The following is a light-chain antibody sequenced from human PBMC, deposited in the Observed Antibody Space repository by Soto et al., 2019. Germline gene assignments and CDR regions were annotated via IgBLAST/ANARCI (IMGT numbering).Light chain of an antibody. CDR1: SSDVGGYNY. CDR2: DVS. CDR3: CSYAGSYTYV. J-gene: IGLJ1*01. V-gene: IGLV2-11*01. Sequence: QSVLTQPRSVAGSPGQSVTISCTGTSSDVGGYNYVSWYQQRPGKAPKLMIYDVSKRPSGVPDRFSGSKSGSTASLTISGLQAEDEADYFCCSYAGSYTYVFGTGTKVTVL.